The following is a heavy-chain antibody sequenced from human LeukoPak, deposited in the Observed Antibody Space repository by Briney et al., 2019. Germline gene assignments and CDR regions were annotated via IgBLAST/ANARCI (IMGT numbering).Heavy chain of an antibody. CDR1: GFTFSTYA. CDR2: ISDSGAGT. CDR3: AKMSGYSAYDPGSWFDP. J-gene: IGHJ5*02. Sequence: QPGRSLRLSCAASGFTFSTYAMSWVRQAPGKGLEWVSTISDSGAGTYYADSVKGRFTISRDNSKNTLYLQMNSLRAEDTAVYNCAKMSGYSAYDPGSWFDPWGQGTLVTVSS. V-gene: IGHV3-23*01. D-gene: IGHD5-12*01.